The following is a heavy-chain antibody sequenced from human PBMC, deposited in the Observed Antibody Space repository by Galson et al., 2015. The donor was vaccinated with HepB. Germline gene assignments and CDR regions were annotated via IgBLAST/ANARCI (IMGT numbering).Heavy chain of an antibody. CDR2: IRYDGTNE. D-gene: IGHD3-22*01. V-gene: IGHV3-30*02. J-gene: IGHJ4*02. Sequence: SLRLSCAASGFTFSDYYMSWIRQAPGKGLEWVSFIRYDGTNEYYADSVKGRFTISRDNAKNTLYLQMNSLRAEDTAVYYCAKVTMIGSYWGQGTLVTVSS. CDR3: AKVTMIGSY. CDR1: GFTFSDYY.